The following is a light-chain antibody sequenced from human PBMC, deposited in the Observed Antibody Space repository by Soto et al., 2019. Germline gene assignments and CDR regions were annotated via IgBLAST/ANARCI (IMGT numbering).Light chain of an antibody. V-gene: IGKV1-17*01. CDR3: LQHNSYPQP. CDR2: AAS. Sequence: DIQMTQSPSSLSASVGDRVTITCRASQGIRDALGWYQQKPGKAPKRLIYAASSLQSGVPSRFSGSGSGTEFTLTISSLQPEEFATYHWLQHNSYPQPFGQVTKVEIK. J-gene: IGKJ1*01. CDR1: QGIRDA.